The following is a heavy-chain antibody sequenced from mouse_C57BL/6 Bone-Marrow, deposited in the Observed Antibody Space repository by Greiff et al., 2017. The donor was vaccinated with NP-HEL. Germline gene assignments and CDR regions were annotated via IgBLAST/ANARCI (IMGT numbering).Heavy chain of an antibody. J-gene: IGHJ3*01. Sequence: EVQLQQSGPELVKPGASVKIPCKASGYTFTDYNMDWVKQSHGKSLEWIGDINPNNGGTIYNQKFKGKATLTVDKSSSTAYMELRSLTSEDTAVYYCASWDSNYEIFAYWGQGTLVTVSA. CDR2: INPNNGGT. CDR1: GYTFTDYN. CDR3: ASWDSNYEIFAY. D-gene: IGHD2-5*01. V-gene: IGHV1-18*01.